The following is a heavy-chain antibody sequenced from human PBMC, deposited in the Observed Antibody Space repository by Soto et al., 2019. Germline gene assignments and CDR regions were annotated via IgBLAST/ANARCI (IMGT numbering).Heavy chain of an antibody. CDR2: INSDGSST. J-gene: IGHJ4*02. D-gene: IGHD6-13*01. Sequence: GGSLRLSCAASGFTFSNNWMHWVCQAPGKGPVWVSRINSDGSSTYYADSVKGRFTISRDNSKNTLYLQMNSLRAEDTAVYYCAKDQGSSWYEIDYWGQGTLVTVSS. V-gene: IGHV3-74*01. CDR1: GFTFSNNW. CDR3: AKDQGSSWYEIDY.